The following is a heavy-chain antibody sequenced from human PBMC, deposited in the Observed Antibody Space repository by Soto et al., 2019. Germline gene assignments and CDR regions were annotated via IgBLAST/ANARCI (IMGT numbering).Heavy chain of an antibody. CDR2: INAGNGNT. Sequence: ASVRVSCNASGYTFTSYAMDWVRQAPGQRLEWMGWINAGNGNTKYSQKFQGRVTITRDTSASTAYMELSSLRSEDTAVYYCAAGGHYYYGMDVWGQGTTVTVSS. CDR3: AAGGHYYYGMDV. CDR1: GYTFTSYA. D-gene: IGHD3-10*01. V-gene: IGHV1-3*01. J-gene: IGHJ6*02.